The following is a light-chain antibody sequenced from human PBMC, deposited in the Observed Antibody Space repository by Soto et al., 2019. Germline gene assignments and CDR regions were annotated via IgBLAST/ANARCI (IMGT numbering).Light chain of an antibody. Sequence: QLVVTQSPSASASLGASVNLTCTLSSGYSHYAIAWHHQQPEKGPRYLMKVNSDGSHSLGLGIPGRFSGSSSGADRYLTISSLQSEDEADYYCQTWGTGIQVFGGGTKLTVL. V-gene: IGLV4-69*01. CDR1: SGYSHYA. CDR3: QTWGTGIQV. CDR2: VNSDGSH. J-gene: IGLJ2*01.